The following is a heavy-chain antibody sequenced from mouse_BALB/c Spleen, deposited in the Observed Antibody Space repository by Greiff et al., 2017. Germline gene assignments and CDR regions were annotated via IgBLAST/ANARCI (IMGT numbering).Heavy chain of an antibody. V-gene: IGHV2-9-2*01. CDR3: VRVYGNGFAY. Sequence: VQLQQSGPGLVAPSQSLSITCTVSGFSLTSYDISWIRQPPGKGLEWLGVIWTGGGTNYNSAFMSRLSISKDNSKSQVFLKMNSLQTDDTAIYYCVRVYGNGFAYWGQGTLVTVSA. D-gene: IGHD2-1*01. J-gene: IGHJ3*01. CDR1: GFSLTSYD. CDR2: IWTGGGT.